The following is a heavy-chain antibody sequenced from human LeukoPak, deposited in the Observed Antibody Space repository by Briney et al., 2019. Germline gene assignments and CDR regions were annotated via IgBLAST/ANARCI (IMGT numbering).Heavy chain of an antibody. CDR3: ARFMITFGGVIVINAFDI. V-gene: IGHV4-39*07. D-gene: IGHD3-16*02. J-gene: IGHJ3*02. CDR2: IYYSGST. Sequence: SETLSLTCTVSGGSISSSSYYWGWIRQPPGKGLEWIGSIYYSGSTYYNPSLKSRATISVDTSKNQFSLKLSSVTAADTAVYYWARFMITFGGVIVINAFDIWGQGTMVTVSS. CDR1: GGSISSSSYY.